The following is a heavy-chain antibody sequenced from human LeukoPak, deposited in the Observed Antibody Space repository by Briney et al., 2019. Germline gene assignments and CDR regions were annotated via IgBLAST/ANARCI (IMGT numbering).Heavy chain of an antibody. Sequence: SETLSLTCTVSDGSISSGGYYWSWIRQHPGKGLEWIGYIYYSGSTYYNPSLKSRVTISVDTSKNQFSLKLSSVTAADTAVYYCARDYATPYYYGMDVWGKGTTVTVSS. V-gene: IGHV4-31*03. CDR1: DGSISSGGYY. J-gene: IGHJ6*04. CDR2: IYYSGST. D-gene: IGHD2-15*01. CDR3: ARDYATPYYYGMDV.